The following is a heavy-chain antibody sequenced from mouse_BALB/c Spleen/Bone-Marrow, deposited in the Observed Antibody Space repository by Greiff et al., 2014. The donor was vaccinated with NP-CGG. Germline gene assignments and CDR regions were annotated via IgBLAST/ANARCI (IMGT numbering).Heavy chain of an antibody. CDR2: ISDGGSYT. V-gene: IGHV5-4*02. J-gene: IGHJ4*01. CDR1: GFTFSDYY. Sequence: EVQVVESGGGLVKPGGSLKLSCAASGFTFSDYYMYWVRQTPEKRLEWVAIISDGGSYTYYPDSVKGRFTISRDNAKNNLYLQMSSLKSDATAMYYCARDRAYYRYDGYYSAMDYWGQGTSVTVSS. CDR3: ARDRAYYRYDGYYSAMDY. D-gene: IGHD2-14*01.